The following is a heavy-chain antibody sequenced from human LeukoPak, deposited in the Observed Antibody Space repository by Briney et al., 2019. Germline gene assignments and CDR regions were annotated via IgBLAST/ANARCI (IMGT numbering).Heavy chain of an antibody. CDR1: GGSISNSNW. CDR3: ARRAITMVRGVRYGMDV. Sequence: PSGTLSLTCAVSGGSISNSNWWSWVRQPPGKGLEWIGEIYHSGSTNYNPSLKSRVTISVDKSKNQFSLKLSSVTAADTAVYYCARRAITMVRGVRYGMDVWGQGTTVTVSS. D-gene: IGHD3-10*01. CDR2: IYHSGST. V-gene: IGHV4-4*02. J-gene: IGHJ6*02.